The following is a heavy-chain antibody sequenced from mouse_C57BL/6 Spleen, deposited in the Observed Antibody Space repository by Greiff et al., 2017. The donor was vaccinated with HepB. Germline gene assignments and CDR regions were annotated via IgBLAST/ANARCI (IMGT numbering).Heavy chain of an antibody. D-gene: IGHD1-1*01. CDR3: AGSTTVPLAY. J-gene: IGHJ2*01. Sequence: EVQLQQSGPELVKPGASVKISCKASGYSFTGYYMNWVKQSPEKSLEWIGEINPSTGGTTYNQKFKAKATLTVDKSSSTAYMQLKSLTSEDSAVKYCAGSTTVPLAYWGQGTTLTVSS. CDR1: GYSFTGYY. CDR2: INPSTGGT. V-gene: IGHV1-42*01.